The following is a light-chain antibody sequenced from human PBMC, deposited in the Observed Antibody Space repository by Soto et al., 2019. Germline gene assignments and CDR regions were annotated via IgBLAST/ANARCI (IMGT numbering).Light chain of an antibody. V-gene: IGLV2-14*01. CDR2: DVG. CDR3: CSYTSSSTRV. Sequence: QSVLTQPASVSGSPGQSITISCTGTSSDVGGYNYVSWYQQHPGKAPKLMIYDVGNRPSGVSNRFSGSKSGNTASLTISGLQPEDEADYYCCSYTSSSTRVFGTGTKATVL. CDR1: SSDVGGYNY. J-gene: IGLJ1*01.